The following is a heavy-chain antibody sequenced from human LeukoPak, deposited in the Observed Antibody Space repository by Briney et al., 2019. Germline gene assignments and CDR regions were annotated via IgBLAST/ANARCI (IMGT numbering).Heavy chain of an antibody. CDR3: ARDAGYSYGYAALFDY. CDR1: GYTFTGYY. V-gene: IGHV1-2*02. J-gene: IGHJ4*02. CDR2: INPNSGGT. D-gene: IGHD5-18*01. Sequence: GASVKVSCKASGYTFTGYYMHWVRQAPGQGLEWMGWINPNSGGTNYAQKFQGRVTMTRDTSISTAYMELSRLRSDDTAVYYCARDAGYSYGYAALFDYWGQGTLVTVSS.